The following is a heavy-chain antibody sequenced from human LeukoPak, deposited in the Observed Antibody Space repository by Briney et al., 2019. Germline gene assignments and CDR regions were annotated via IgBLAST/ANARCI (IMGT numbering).Heavy chain of an antibody. CDR2: ISLTGSTI. V-gene: IGHV3-11*01. J-gene: IGHJ4*02. Sequence: GGSLRLPCAASGFTFGDYYMSWIRQAPGKGLECVSYISLTGSTISYADSLKGRFTISRDNSKNTLYLQMNSLRAEDTAVYYCAKEYTGSFSPFPSYFDYWGQGTLVTVSS. CDR3: AKEYTGSFSPFPSYFDY. D-gene: IGHD1-26*01. CDR1: GFTFGDYY.